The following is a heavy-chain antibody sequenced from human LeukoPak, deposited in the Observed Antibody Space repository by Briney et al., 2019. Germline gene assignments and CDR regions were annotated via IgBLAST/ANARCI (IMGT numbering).Heavy chain of an antibody. Sequence: GASVKVSYKASGYTFTSYGISWVRQAPGQGLEWMGWISAYNGNTNYAQKLQGRVTMTTDTSTSTAYMELRSLRSDDTAVYYCARTYWYYGILTGYDYWGQGTLVTVSS. D-gene: IGHD3-9*01. CDR2: ISAYNGNT. CDR1: GYTFTSYG. J-gene: IGHJ4*02. CDR3: ARTYWYYGILTGYDY. V-gene: IGHV1-18*01.